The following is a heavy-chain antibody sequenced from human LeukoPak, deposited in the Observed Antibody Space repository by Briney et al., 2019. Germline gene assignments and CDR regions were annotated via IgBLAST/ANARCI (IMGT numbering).Heavy chain of an antibody. D-gene: IGHD6-13*01. CDR1: GGSFSGYY. CDR3: ARVKFRRVAAAGSFRWFDP. Sequence: SETLSLTCAVYGGSFSGYYWSWIRQPPGKGLEWIWEVNHSGSTNYNPSLKSRVTISVDTSKNQFSLKLSSVTAADTAVYYCARVKFRRVAAAGSFRWFDPWGQGTLVTVSS. CDR2: VNHSGST. V-gene: IGHV4-34*01. J-gene: IGHJ5*02.